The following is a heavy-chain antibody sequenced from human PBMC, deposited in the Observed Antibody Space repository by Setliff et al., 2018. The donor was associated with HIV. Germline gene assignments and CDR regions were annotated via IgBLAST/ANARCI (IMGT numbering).Heavy chain of an antibody. D-gene: IGHD2-2*01. J-gene: IGHJ6*03. CDR1: GGSISSYY. CDR3: AREVRVVLPAAASGNYYYYYMDV. V-gene: IGHV4-4*07. CDR2: IYSSGST. Sequence: SETLSLTCTVSGGSISSYYGSWIRQSAGKGLEWIGRIYSSGSTNYNPSLKSRVTMSVDTSKNQFSLRLSSVTAADTAVYYWAREVRVVLPAAASGNYYYYYMDVWGKGTTVTVSS.